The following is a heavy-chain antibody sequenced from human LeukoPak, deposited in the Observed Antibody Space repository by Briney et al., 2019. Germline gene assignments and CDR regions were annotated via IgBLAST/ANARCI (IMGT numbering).Heavy chain of an antibody. CDR1: GGTFSSYT. J-gene: IGHJ5*02. Sequence: SVKVSCKASGGTFSSYTISWVRQAPGQGLEWMGRIIPILGIANYAQKFQGRVTITADKYTSTAYMELSSLRSEDTAVYYCARQATSIVGATTNWFDPWGQGTLVTVSS. V-gene: IGHV1-69*02. D-gene: IGHD1-26*01. CDR2: IIPILGIA. CDR3: ARQATSIVGATTNWFDP.